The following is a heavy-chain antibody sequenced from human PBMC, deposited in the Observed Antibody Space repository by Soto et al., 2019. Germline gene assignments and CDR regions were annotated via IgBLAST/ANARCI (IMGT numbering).Heavy chain of an antibody. Sequence: ASVKVSCKASGYTFTSYYMHWVRQAPGQGLEWMGIINPSGGSTSYAQKFQGRVTMTRDTSTSTVYMELSSLRSEDTAVYYCASGLGYCSGGSNCLYGMDVWGQGTTVTVSS. V-gene: IGHV1-46*01. D-gene: IGHD2-15*01. J-gene: IGHJ6*02. CDR2: INPSGGST. CDR1: GYTFTSYY. CDR3: ASGLGYCSGGSNCLYGMDV.